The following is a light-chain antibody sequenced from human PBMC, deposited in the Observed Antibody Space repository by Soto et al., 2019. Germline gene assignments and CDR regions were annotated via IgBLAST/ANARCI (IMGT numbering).Light chain of an antibody. V-gene: IGKV1-5*03. CDR3: QQYNPYSPWT. CDR1: QSITGW. CDR2: KAS. Sequence: DIQMTQSPPTLSASVGDRVTISCRASQSITGWLAWFQQKPGKAPKLLIPKASKLESGVPSRFSGSGSGTDFTLTISGLQPDDFATYYCQQYNPYSPWTFGQGTKVEIK. J-gene: IGKJ1*01.